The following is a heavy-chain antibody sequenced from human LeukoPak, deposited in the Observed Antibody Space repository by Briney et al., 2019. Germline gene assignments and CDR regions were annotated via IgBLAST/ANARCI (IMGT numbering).Heavy chain of an antibody. V-gene: IGHV3-23*01. D-gene: IGHD1-26*01. Sequence: GGSLRLSCAASGFTFSNYAMSWVRQAPGKGLEWVSAISGSGGSTYYADSVKGRFTISRDNSKNTLYLQMNSLRAEDTAVYYCAKGVGATPRTDDAFDIWGQGTMVTVSS. CDR3: AKGVGATPRTDDAFDI. CDR2: ISGSGGST. CDR1: GFTFSNYA. J-gene: IGHJ3*02.